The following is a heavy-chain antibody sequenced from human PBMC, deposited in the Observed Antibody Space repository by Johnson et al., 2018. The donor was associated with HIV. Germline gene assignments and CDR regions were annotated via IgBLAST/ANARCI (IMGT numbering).Heavy chain of an antibody. CDR1: GFSFSNYA. D-gene: IGHD6-19*01. V-gene: IGHV3-30-3*01. J-gene: IGHJ3*01. CDR3: ASLGYTSGWIVSDDGFDV. CDR2: ISHDGNSK. Sequence: QVQLVESGGVVVQPGRSLRLSCAASGFSFSNYAMHWVRQAPGKGLEWVAVISHDGNSKYYTESLKGRITISRDNSMNTLYLQMNSLRPEDTAVYYCASLGYTSGWIVSDDGFDVWGQGTLVTVSS.